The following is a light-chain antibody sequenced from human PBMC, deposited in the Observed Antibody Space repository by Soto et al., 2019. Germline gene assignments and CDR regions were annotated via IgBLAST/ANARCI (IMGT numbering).Light chain of an antibody. CDR3: QQYESFSPYT. J-gene: IGKJ2*01. CDR2: DAS. Sequence: DIQMTQSPSTLSAFVGDRVTITCRASQSVSSSLAWSKQKPGKAPKLLIYDASTFESGVPSRFSGSGYGTEFTLTINSLQPGDCATYYCQQYESFSPYTFGQGTRLEI. V-gene: IGKV1-5*01. CDR1: QSVSSS.